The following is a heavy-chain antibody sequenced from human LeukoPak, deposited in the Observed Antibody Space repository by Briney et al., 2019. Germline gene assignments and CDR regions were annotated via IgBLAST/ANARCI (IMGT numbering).Heavy chain of an antibody. CDR1: GYSFTRFW. V-gene: IGHV5-51*01. CDR3: VSPGSGWNDGVNF. CDR2: IYLGDSDT. Sequence: GESLKISCQGFGYSFTRFWIGWVRQMPGKGLEWMGIIYLGDSDTRYSPSFQGQVTISADKSTSVAYLQWSSLKTSDTATYYCVSPGSGWNDGVNFWGQGTLVTVSS. D-gene: IGHD1-1*01. J-gene: IGHJ4*02.